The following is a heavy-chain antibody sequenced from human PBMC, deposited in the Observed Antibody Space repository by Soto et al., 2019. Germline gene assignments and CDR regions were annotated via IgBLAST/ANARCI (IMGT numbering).Heavy chain of an antibody. D-gene: IGHD3-16*01. CDR2: IYYSGST. CDR1: GGSISSGGYY. V-gene: IGHV4-31*03. CDR3: ARGPGIMAKIDY. Sequence: QVQLLESGPGLVKPSQTLSLTCTVSGGSISSGGYYWSWIRQHPGKGLEWIGYIYYSGSTYYNPSLKRRVTISVGASKNQFSLKLSSVTAADTAVYYCARGPGIMAKIDYWGQGTLVTVSS. J-gene: IGHJ4*02.